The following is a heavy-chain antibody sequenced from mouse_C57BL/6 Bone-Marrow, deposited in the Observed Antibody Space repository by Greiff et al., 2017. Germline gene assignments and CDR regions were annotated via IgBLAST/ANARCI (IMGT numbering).Heavy chain of an antibody. CDR3: ARTLLLDAMDY. Sequence: EVQGVESGGGLVKPGGSLKLSCAASGFTFSDYGMHWVRQAPEKGLEWVAYISSGSSTIYYADTVKGRFTLSRDNAKNTLFLQMTSLRSEDTAMYYCARTLLLDAMDYWGQGTSVTVSS. CDR1: GFTFSDYG. D-gene: IGHD1-1*01. CDR2: ISSGSSTI. V-gene: IGHV5-17*01. J-gene: IGHJ4*01.